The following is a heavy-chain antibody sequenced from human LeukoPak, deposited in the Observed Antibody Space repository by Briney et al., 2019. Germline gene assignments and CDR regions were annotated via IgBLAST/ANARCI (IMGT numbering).Heavy chain of an antibody. V-gene: IGHV4-38-2*01. Sequence: GSLRLSCAASGFTFSSYSMNWVRQAPGKGLEWIGSVYHSGSTYYNPSLKSRVTISVDTSKNQFSLKLSSVTAADTAVYYCARWGYYGSGNYLYDDWGQGTLVTAS. J-gene: IGHJ4*02. D-gene: IGHD3-10*01. CDR3: ARWGYYGSGNYLYDD. CDR1: GFTFSSYS. CDR2: VYHSGST.